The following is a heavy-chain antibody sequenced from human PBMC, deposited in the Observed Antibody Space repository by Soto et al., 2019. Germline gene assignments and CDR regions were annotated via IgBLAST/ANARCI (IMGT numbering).Heavy chain of an antibody. CDR1: XDNVCRNSAA. D-gene: IGHD3-9*01. CDR3: AREPYDMNYYYMDV. V-gene: IGHV6-1*01. Sequence: PTLSSTCAXSXDNVCRNSAAWNCIRQSPSRGLEWLGRTYYRSKWYNDYAVSVKSRITINPDTSKNQFSLQLNSVTPEDTAVYYSAREPYDMNYYYMDVWGKGTTVTVSS. J-gene: IGHJ6*03. CDR2: TYYRSKWYN.